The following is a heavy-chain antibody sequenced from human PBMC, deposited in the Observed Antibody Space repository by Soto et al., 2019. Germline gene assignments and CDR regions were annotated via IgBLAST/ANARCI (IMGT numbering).Heavy chain of an antibody. V-gene: IGHV1-69*13. D-gene: IGHD2-15*01. J-gene: IGHJ5*02. CDR1: GGTFSSYA. CDR2: TIPIFGTA. Sequence: ASVKVSCKASGGTFSSYAISWVRQAPGQGLEWMGGTIPIFGTANYAQKFQGRVTITADESTSTAYMELSSLRSEDTAVYYCARNREDIVVVVAATFANWFDPWGQGTLVTVSS. CDR3: ARNREDIVVVVAATFANWFDP.